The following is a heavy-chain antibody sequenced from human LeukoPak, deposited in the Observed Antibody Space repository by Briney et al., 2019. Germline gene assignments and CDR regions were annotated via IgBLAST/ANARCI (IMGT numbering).Heavy chain of an antibody. V-gene: IGHV3-7*01. Sequence: RSGGSLRLSCAASGFTFSSYWMSWVRQAPGKGREWVANIKQDGSEKYYVDSVKGRFTISRDNAKNSLYLQMNSLRAEDTAVYYCAREPVGGYYSMDVWGQGTTVTVSS. CDR3: AREPVGGYYSMDV. CDR2: IKQDGSEK. J-gene: IGHJ6*02. D-gene: IGHD1-26*01. CDR1: GFTFSSYW.